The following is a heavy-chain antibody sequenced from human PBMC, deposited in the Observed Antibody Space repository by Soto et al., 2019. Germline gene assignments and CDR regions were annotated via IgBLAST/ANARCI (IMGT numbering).Heavy chain of an antibody. CDR2: ISSSSSTI. V-gene: IGHV3-48*02. Sequence: EVQLVESGGGLVQPGGSLRLSCAASGFTLSSYSMNWVRQAPGKGLEWVSYISSSSSTIYYADSVKGRFTISRDNAKNSLYLQMNSLRDEDTAVYYCARAYGSGSSNWFDPWGQGTLVTVSS. J-gene: IGHJ5*02. CDR1: GFTLSSYS. D-gene: IGHD3-10*01. CDR3: ARAYGSGSSNWFDP.